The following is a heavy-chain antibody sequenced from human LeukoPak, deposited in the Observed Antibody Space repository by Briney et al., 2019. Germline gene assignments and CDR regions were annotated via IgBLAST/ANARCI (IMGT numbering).Heavy chain of an antibody. V-gene: IGHV3-30*18. J-gene: IGHJ4*02. CDR2: ISYDGSNK. D-gene: IGHD5-18*01. Sequence: GGSLRLSCAASGFTFSSYGMHWVRQAPGKGLEWVAVISYDGSNKYYADSVKGRFTISRENSKNTLYLQMNSLRAEDTAVYYCANFGDGYQSFDYWGQGTLVTVSS. CDR3: ANFGDGYQSFDY. CDR1: GFTFSSYG.